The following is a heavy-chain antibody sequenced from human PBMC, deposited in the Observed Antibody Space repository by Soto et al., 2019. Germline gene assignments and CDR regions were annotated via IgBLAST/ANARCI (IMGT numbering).Heavy chain of an antibody. CDR1: GYTFPSYD. D-gene: IGHD3-3*01. CDR3: ARSIRITIFGVVIDQDAFDI. V-gene: IGHV1-8*01. Sequence: ASVKVSCKASGYTFPSYDINWVRQATGQGLEWMGWMNPNSGNTGYAQKFQGRVTMTRNTSISTAYMELSSLRSEDTAVYYCARSIRITIFGVVIDQDAFDIWGQGTMVTVSS. J-gene: IGHJ3*02. CDR2: MNPNSGNT.